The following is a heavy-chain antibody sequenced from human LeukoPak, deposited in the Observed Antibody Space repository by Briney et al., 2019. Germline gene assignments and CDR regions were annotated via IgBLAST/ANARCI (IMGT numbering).Heavy chain of an antibody. CDR1: GGSSSSYY. J-gene: IGHJ4*02. CDR3: ARVSNLYYYDSSDFVYYFDY. CDR2: IYYSGST. V-gene: IGHV4-59*01. D-gene: IGHD3-22*01. Sequence: PSETLSLTCTVSGGSSSSYYWSWIRQPPGKGLEWIGYIYYSGSTNYNPSLKSRVTISVDTSKNQFSLKLSSVTAADTAVYYCARVSNLYYYDSSDFVYYFDYWGQGTLVTVSS.